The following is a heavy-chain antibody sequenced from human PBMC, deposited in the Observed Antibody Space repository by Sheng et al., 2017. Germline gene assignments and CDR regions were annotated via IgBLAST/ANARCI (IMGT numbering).Heavy chain of an antibody. CDR3: ASGYTAHDY. CDR1: GFNFNSYW. V-gene: IGHV3-7*01. J-gene: IGHJ4*02. CDR2: IKQDAGER. Sequence: EVQLVESGGGLVQPGGSLRLSCAASGFNFNSYWMNWVRQVPGKGLEWVANIKQDAGERYYVDSVKGRFTISRDNAKNSLYLQMNSLRAEDTAVYYCASGYTAHDYWGQGTLVTVSS. D-gene: IGHD2-2*02.